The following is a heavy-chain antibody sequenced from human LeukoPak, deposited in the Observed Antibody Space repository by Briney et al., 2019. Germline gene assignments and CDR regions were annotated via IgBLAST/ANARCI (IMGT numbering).Heavy chain of an antibody. CDR3: AADVPEGYYYMDV. J-gene: IGHJ6*03. CDR1: GFTFTSSA. D-gene: IGHD6-6*01. V-gene: IGHV1-58*02. CDR2: IVVGSGNT. Sequence: SVKVSCKASGFTFTSSAMQWVRQARGQRLEWIGWIVVGSGNTNYAQKFQERVTITRDMSTSTAYMELSSLRSEDTAVYYCAADVPEGYYYMDVWGKGTTVTVSS.